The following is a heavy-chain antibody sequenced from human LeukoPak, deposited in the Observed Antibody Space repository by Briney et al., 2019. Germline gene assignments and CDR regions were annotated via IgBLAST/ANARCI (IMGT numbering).Heavy chain of an antibody. CDR2: IYYSGST. D-gene: IGHD3-10*01. V-gene: IGHV4-39*07. Sequence: SETLSLTCTVSGGSISSSSYYWGWIRQPPGKGLEWIGSIYYSGSTYYNPSLKSRVTISVDTSKNQFSLKLSSVTAADTAVYYCARETPKLWFGETNWFDPWGQGTLVTVSS. CDR3: ARETPKLWFGETNWFDP. J-gene: IGHJ5*02. CDR1: GGSISSSSYY.